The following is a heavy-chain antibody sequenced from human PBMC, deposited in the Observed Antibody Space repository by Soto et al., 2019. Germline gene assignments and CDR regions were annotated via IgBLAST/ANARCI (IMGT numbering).Heavy chain of an antibody. CDR1: GGTFSSYA. Sequence: QVQLVQSGAEVKKPGSSVKVSCKASGGTFSSYAISWVRQAPGQGLEWMGGIIPIFGTANYAQKFQGRVTNPANDSASTAHMELSSLRSGVTAGNSCARDLLGRLRLFEGGGSFDPWGQGTLVTVSS. CDR3: ARDLLGRLRLFEGGGSFDP. V-gene: IGHV1-69*01. J-gene: IGHJ5*02. D-gene: IGHD3-16*01. CDR2: IIPIFGTA.